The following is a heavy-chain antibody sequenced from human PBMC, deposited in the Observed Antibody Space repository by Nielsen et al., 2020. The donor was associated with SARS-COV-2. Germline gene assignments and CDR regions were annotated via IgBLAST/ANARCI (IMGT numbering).Heavy chain of an antibody. CDR1: GFTFSSYW. CDR2: IKEDGSEK. J-gene: IGHJ4*02. D-gene: IGHD3-10*01. CDR3: AVGPLEY. V-gene: IGHV3-7*01. Sequence: GGSLRLSCAASGFTFSSYWMNWVRQAPGKGLEWVANIKEDGSEKYYADSVKGRFTISRDNAKDLLYLQMNSLRADDTAVYYCAVGPLEYWGQGTVVTVSS.